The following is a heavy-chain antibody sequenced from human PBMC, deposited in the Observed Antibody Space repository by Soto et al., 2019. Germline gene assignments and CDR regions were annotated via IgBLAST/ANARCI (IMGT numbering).Heavy chain of an antibody. J-gene: IGHJ6*03. CDR1: GDSVSSNSAG. V-gene: IGHV6-1*01. CDR2: TYYKSKWYY. D-gene: IGHD1-1*01. Sequence: PSQTLSLTCDISGDSVSSNSAGWNWIRQTPSRGLEWLGRTYYKSKWYYTYAASVKSRTTVSPDTSKNQFSLQLTSVTPEDTAVYYCARGSWDDVSGHYYMDVWDKGTTVTVSS. CDR3: ARGSWDDVSGHYYMDV.